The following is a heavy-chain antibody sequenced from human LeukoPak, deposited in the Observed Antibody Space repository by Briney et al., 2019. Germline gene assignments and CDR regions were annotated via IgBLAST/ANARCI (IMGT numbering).Heavy chain of an antibody. J-gene: IGHJ6*02. CDR1: GFTFSSYA. D-gene: IGHD1-26*01. CDR2: ISGSGGST. V-gene: IGHV3-23*01. Sequence: GGSLRLSCAASGFTFSSYAMSWVRQAPGKGLEWVSAISGSGGSTYYADSVKGRFTISRDNSKNTLYLQMNSLRAEDTAVYYCARSRDTTNYYGMDVWGQGTTVTVSS. CDR3: ARSRDTTNYYGMDV.